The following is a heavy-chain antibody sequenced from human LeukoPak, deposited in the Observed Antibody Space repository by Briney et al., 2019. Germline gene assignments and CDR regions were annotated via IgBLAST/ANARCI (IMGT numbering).Heavy chain of an antibody. D-gene: IGHD2-21*02. V-gene: IGHV3-53*01. CDR1: GFIVSSTY. CDR2: FERGGHT. CDR3: AKGDTDCTCPGY. J-gene: IGHJ4*02. Sequence: PGGSLRLSCAASGFIVSSTYMSWVRQTPGKGLEWVSTFERGGHTAYADSVKGRFTISRDVSENTIYLRMNSLRVEDTAVYYCAKGDTDCTCPGYWGQGTLVTVSS.